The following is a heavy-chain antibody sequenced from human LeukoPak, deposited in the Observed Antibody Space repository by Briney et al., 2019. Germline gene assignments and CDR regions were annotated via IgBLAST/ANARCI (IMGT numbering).Heavy chain of an antibody. CDR1: GGSFSGYY. Sequence: SETLSLTCAVYGGSFSGYYWSWIRQPPGKGLEWIGEINHSGSTNYNPSLKSRVTISVDTSKNQFSLKLSSVTAADTAVYYCARGSRETRSGAFDIWGQGTMVTVSS. CDR2: INHSGST. V-gene: IGHV4-34*01. D-gene: IGHD1-26*01. J-gene: IGHJ3*02. CDR3: ARGSRETRSGAFDI.